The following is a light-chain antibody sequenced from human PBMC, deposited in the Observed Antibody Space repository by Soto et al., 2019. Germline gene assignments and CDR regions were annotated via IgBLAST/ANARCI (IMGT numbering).Light chain of an antibody. J-gene: IGLJ3*02. CDR3: ATWDDRLTAWV. CDR2: YND. CDR1: NSNIGSNA. Sequence: QSVLTQSPSVSGAPRQSVNISCSGNNSNIGSNAVHWYQQLPGKAPKLLMYYNDMLPSGVSDRFSGSKSGTSASLAISGLQSEDEGDHYCATWDDRLTAWVFGGGTKLTVL. V-gene: IGLV1-36*01.